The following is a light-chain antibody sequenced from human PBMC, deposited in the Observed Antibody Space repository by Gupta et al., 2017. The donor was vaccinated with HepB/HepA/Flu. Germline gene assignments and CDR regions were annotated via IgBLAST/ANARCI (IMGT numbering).Light chain of an antibody. V-gene: IGKV3-20*01. Sequence: EIVFTQSPGTLSLSPGERATLSCRGSQSVNSRDLAWYKQKRGQAPRVLIYAAYSRATGIHDRFSGSGAGTDLNLTISRREPEDSAVYYCQRETSEPPRYTFGQGTKLEIK. CDR1: QSVNSRD. CDR2: AAY. J-gene: IGKJ2*01. CDR3: QRETSEPPRYT.